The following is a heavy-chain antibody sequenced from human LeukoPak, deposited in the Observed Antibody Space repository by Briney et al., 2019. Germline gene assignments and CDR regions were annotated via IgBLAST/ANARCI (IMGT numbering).Heavy chain of an antibody. CDR1: GGSFSGYY. CDR2: INHSGST. Sequence: SETLSLTCAVYGGSFSGYYWSWIRQPPGEGLEWIGEINHSGSTNYNPSLKSRVTISVDTSKNQFSLKLSSVTAADTAVYYCARGLRFLEWLSRGYMDVWGKGTTVTVSS. J-gene: IGHJ6*03. V-gene: IGHV4-34*01. CDR3: ARGLRFLEWLSRGYMDV. D-gene: IGHD3-3*01.